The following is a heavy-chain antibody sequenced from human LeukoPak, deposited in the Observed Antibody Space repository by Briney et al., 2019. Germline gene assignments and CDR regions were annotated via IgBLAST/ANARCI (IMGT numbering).Heavy chain of an antibody. CDR1: GFTFSSYG. Sequence: GGSLRLSCAASGFTFSSYGMHWVRQAPGKGLEWVAVIWYDGSNKYYADSVKGRFTISRDNSKNTLDLQMNSLRAADTAVYYCARDGLRGNNWFDPWGQGTLVTVSS. D-gene: IGHD5-24*01. V-gene: IGHV3-33*01. CDR3: ARDGLRGNNWFDP. CDR2: IWYDGSNK. J-gene: IGHJ5*02.